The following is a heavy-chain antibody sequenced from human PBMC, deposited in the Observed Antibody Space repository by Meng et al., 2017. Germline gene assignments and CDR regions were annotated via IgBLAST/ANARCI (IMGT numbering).Heavy chain of an antibody. V-gene: IGHV5-51*01. CDR1: GYSFTSYW. Sequence: KVSCKASGYSFTSYWIGWVRQMPGQGLEWMGIIYPGDSDTRYSPSFQGQVTISADKSISTAYLQLSSLKASDTAKYYCAGSSGWYEDAFDYWGQGTLVTVSS. J-gene: IGHJ4*02. CDR2: IYPGDSDT. D-gene: IGHD6-19*01. CDR3: AGSSGWYEDAFDY.